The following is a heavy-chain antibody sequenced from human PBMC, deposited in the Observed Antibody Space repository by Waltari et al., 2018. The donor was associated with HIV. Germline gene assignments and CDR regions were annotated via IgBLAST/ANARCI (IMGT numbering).Heavy chain of an antibody. Sequence: QVQLVESGGGVVQPGRSMRLSCAASGLPFRRYGLHWVRQASGKGLEWVAVISYDGSNKYYADSVKGRFTISRDNSKNTLYLQMNSLRAEDTAVYYCAKDTDLTGFFYYYGLDVWGQGTTVTVSS. D-gene: IGHD3-9*01. J-gene: IGHJ6*02. CDR3: AKDTDLTGFFYYYGLDV. CDR1: GLPFRRYG. V-gene: IGHV3-30*18. CDR2: ISYDGSNK.